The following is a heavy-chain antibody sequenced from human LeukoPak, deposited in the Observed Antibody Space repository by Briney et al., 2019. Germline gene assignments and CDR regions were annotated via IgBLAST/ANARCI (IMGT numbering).Heavy chain of an antibody. CDR2: IYNSGST. D-gene: IGHD3-3*01. J-gene: IGHJ6*02. CDR3: ARGEILEWHKTEYYYGMDV. V-gene: IGHV4-61*02. CDR1: GGSISSGSYY. Sequence: SQTLSLTCTVSGGSISSGSYYWSWIRQPAGKGLEWIGRIYNSGSTNYNPSLKSRVTISVDTSKNQFSLKLSSVTAADTAVYYCARGEILEWHKTEYYYGMDVWGQGTTVTVSS.